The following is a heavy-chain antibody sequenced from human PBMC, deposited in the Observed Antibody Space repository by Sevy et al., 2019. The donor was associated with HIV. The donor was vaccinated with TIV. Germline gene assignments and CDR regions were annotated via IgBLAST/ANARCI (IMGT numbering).Heavy chain of an antibody. V-gene: IGHV3-23*01. D-gene: IGHD3-10*01. Sequence: GGSLRLSCAASGFTFSSYAMSWVRQAPGKGLEWVSAISGSGGSTYYAHSVKGRFTISRDNSKNTLYLQMNSLRAEDTAVYYCAKVTRVTMVRGVIIKGGYFDYWGQGTLVTVSS. CDR3: AKVTRVTMVRGVIIKGGYFDY. CDR1: GFTFSSYA. J-gene: IGHJ4*02. CDR2: ISGSGGST.